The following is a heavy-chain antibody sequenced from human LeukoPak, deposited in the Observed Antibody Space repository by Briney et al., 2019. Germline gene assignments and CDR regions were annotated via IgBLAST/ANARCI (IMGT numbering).Heavy chain of an antibody. J-gene: IGHJ3*01. Sequence: ASVKVSCKASGYTFTGYYMHWVRQAPGQGLEWMGWIIPNSGGTNYAQGFQDRVTMTSDTSTNTVYMELSWLMSDDTAVYFCARGGGSGVDAFDVWGQGTMITVSS. V-gene: IGHV1-2*02. CDR3: ARGGGSGVDAFDV. CDR2: IIPNSGGT. D-gene: IGHD3-10*01. CDR1: GYTFTGYY.